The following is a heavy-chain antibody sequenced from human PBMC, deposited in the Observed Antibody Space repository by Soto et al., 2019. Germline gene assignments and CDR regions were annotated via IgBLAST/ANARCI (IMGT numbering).Heavy chain of an antibody. D-gene: IGHD2-8*01. Sequence: SETLSLTCTVSGGSISSYYWSWIRQPPGKGLEWVGYIYYSGSTNYNPSLKSRVTISVDTSKNQFSLKLSSVTAADTAVYYCARDIMGTNYYYYGMDVWGQGTTVTVSS. CDR1: GGSISSYY. J-gene: IGHJ6*02. CDR2: IYYSGST. V-gene: IGHV4-59*01. CDR3: ARDIMGTNYYYYGMDV.